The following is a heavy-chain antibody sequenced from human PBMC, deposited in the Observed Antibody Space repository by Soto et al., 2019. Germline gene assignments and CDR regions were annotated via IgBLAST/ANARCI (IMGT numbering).Heavy chain of an antibody. V-gene: IGHV3-23*01. CDR2: IHGGGGAT. J-gene: IGHJ2*01. Sequence: EVQLLESGGGLVQPGGSLRLSCAASGFTFSAYAMGWVRQAPGKGLEWVSTIHGGGGATHYADSVKGRFTISRDDSKNPLYAQMNSLRAEHTAVYYCPNFEGHPLESWYLDFWGRGTLVTVSS. CDR3: PNFEGHPLESWYLDF. D-gene: IGHD1-1*01. CDR1: GFTFSAYA.